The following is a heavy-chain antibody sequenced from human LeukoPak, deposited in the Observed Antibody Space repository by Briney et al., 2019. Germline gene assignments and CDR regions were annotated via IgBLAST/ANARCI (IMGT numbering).Heavy chain of an antibody. CDR3: ARNERLRGFDP. CDR1: GYTLTSYY. CDR2: INPSGGST. V-gene: IGHV1-46*01. J-gene: IGHJ5*02. Sequence: GASVKVSCKASGYTLTSYYIHWVRQAPGQGLEWMGKINPSGGSTTYAQKFQGRVIMTGDTSTSTVYMELSSLRSEDTAVYYCARNERLRGFDPWGQGTLVTVSS. D-gene: IGHD1-1*01.